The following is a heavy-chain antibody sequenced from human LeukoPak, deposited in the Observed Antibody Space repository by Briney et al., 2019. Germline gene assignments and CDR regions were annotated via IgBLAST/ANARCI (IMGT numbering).Heavy chain of an antibody. CDR2: ISGGGGST. D-gene: IGHD1-26*01. CDR3: AKGGKWDVTPFDY. CDR1: GFTFSSYG. J-gene: IGHJ4*02. Sequence: GGSLRLSCAASGFTFSSYGIHWVRQAPGKGLEWVSTISGGGGSTYYADSVKGRFTISRDNSKNTLCLQVNSLRAEDTAVYYCAKGGKWDVTPFDYWGQGTLVTVSS. V-gene: IGHV3-23*01.